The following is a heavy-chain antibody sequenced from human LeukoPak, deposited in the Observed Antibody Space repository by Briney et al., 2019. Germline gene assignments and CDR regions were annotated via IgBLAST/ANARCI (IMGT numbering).Heavy chain of an antibody. V-gene: IGHV3-11*01. CDR1: GFTFSDYY. CDR2: ISSSGSTI. CDR3: ARDGAVVPAAIRWFDP. J-gene: IGHJ5*02. D-gene: IGHD2-2*02. Sequence: GGSLRLSCAASGFTFSDYYMSWIRQAPGKGLEWVSYISSSGSTIYYADSVKGRFTISRDNAKNSLYLQMNSLRAEDTAVYYCARDGAVVPAAIRWFDPWGQGTLVTVCS.